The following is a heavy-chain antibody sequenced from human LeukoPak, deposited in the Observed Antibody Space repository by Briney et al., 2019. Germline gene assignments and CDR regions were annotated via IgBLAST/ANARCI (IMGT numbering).Heavy chain of an antibody. CDR3: ARFLGRITISGVVPYGMDV. CDR2: IYSAGGT. D-gene: IGHD3-3*01. V-gene: IGHV3-53*04. Sequence: GGSLRLSCEASGFTFSNYGMTWVRQGPGKGLEWVSLIYSAGGTYYTDSVKGRFTISRHSSKNTLYLQMNSLRGEDTAVYYCARFLGRITISGVVPYGMDVWGQGNTVTVSS. CDR1: GFTFSNYG. J-gene: IGHJ6*02.